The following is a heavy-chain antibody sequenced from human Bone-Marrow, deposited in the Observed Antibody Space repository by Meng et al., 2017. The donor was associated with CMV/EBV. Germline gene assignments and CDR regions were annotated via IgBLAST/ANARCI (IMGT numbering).Heavy chain of an antibody. Sequence: GESLKISCAASGFTFSSYEMNWVRQAPGKGLEWMGWINPDSGGTNYAQNFQGRVTMTRDTSISTAYMELSRLRSDDTAVYYCASQQASGPEYFQHWGQGTLVTVSS. CDR3: ASQQASGPEYFQH. D-gene: IGHD5-12*01. V-gene: IGHV1-2*02. J-gene: IGHJ1*01. CDR2: INPDSGGT. CDR1: GFTFSSYE.